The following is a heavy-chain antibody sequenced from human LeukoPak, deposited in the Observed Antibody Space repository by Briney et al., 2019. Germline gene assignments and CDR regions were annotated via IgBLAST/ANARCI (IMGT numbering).Heavy chain of an antibody. J-gene: IGHJ4*02. CDR1: GFNFNNYW. D-gene: IGHD5-12*01. CDR3: ARDPLGYSGYDYRGYFDY. V-gene: IGHV3-7*01. CDR2: IKEDESEK. Sequence: GGSLRLSCAASGFNFNNYWMSWVRQAPGKGLEWVANIKEDESEKDYVDSVKGRFTISRDNAKNSLYLQMNSLRAEDTAVYYCARDPLGYSGYDYRGYFDYWGQGTLVTVSS.